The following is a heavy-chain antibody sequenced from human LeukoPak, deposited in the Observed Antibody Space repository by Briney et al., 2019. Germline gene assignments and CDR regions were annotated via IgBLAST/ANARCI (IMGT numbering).Heavy chain of an antibody. CDR1: GFTFSSYA. V-gene: IGHV3-23*01. Sequence: GGSLRLSRAASGFTFSSYAMSWVRQAPGKGLEWVSAISGSGGSTYYADSVKGRFTISRDNSKNTLYLQMNSLRAEDTAVYYCAKVMKLELRPHFDYWGQGTLVTVSS. CDR3: AKVMKLELRPHFDY. J-gene: IGHJ4*02. D-gene: IGHD1-7*01. CDR2: ISGSGGST.